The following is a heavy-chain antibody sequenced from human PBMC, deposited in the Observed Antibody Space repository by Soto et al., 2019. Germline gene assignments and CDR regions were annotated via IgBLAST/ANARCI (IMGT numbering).Heavy chain of an antibody. Sequence: GGSLRLSCAASGFTFSSYAMHWVRQAPGKGLEWVAVISYDGSNKYYADSVKGRFTISRDNSKNTLYLQMNSLRAEDTAVYYCARVPGGSYTFDYWGQGTLVTVSS. CDR3: ARVPGGSYTFDY. CDR1: GFTFSSYA. J-gene: IGHJ4*02. V-gene: IGHV3-30-3*01. D-gene: IGHD3-16*01. CDR2: ISYDGSNK.